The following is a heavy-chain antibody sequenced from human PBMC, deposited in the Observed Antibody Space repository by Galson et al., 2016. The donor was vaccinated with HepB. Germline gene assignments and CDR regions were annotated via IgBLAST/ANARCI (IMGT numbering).Heavy chain of an antibody. J-gene: IGHJ4*02. V-gene: IGHV3-74*01. CDR1: GFSFSNYW. D-gene: IGHD3-9*01. CDR2: VSPAGSGT. CDR3: VRGTNDWQGVDY. Sequence: SLRLSCAASGFSFSNYWIHWVRQAPGKGLVWVSRVSPAGSGTDYADSVKGRFTISRDNAKNTLNLQMDSLRGDDTAVYYCVRGTNDWQGVDYWGQGTLVTVSS.